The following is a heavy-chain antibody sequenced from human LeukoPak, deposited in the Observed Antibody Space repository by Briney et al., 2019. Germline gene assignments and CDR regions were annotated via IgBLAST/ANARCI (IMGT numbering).Heavy chain of an antibody. CDR1: GFSFNTYG. D-gene: IGHD2-2*01. V-gene: IGHV3-30*02. Sequence: GGSLRRSCAASGFSFNTYGMHWVRQAPGKGLEWVTFMQYDGSEEYYADSVKGRFTISRDNSKNTLYLQMDSLRGEDTAVYYCAGKAAAYYFVYWGQGTLVTVSS. CDR3: AGKAAAYYFVY. CDR2: MQYDGSEE. J-gene: IGHJ4*02.